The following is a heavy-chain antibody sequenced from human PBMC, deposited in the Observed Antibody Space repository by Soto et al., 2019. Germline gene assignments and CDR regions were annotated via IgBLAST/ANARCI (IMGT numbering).Heavy chain of an antibody. V-gene: IGHV1-3*01. CDR1: GYSFPSFT. D-gene: IGHD6-19*01. J-gene: IGHJ1*01. CDR3: ARDWDSSGWYFYFQH. CDR2: IKADNGNT. Sequence: QVQLVQSGAEVQKPGASVKVSCKASGYSFPSFTIHWVRQAPGQRLEWMGWIKADNGNTKYSQKFQGRVSITRDTSASTAYMELSSLGSEDTAIYYCARDWDSSGWYFYFQHWGQGTLVTVSS.